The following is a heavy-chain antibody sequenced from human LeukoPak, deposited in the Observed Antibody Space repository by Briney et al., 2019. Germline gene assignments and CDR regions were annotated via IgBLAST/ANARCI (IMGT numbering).Heavy chain of an antibody. Sequence: GESLKISCKGSGYGFTSYWIGWVRQMPGKGLEWMGIIYPGDSDTRYSPSFQGQVTISADKSISTAYLQWSSLKASDTAMYYCARVRSYQDNYYYYYGMDVWGQGTTVTVSS. J-gene: IGHJ6*02. CDR1: GYGFTSYW. CDR2: IYPGDSDT. CDR3: ARVRSYQDNYYYYYGMDV. V-gene: IGHV5-51*01. D-gene: IGHD1-26*01.